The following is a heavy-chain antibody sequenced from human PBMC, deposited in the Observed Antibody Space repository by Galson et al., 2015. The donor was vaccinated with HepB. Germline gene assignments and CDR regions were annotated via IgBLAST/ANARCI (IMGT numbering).Heavy chain of an antibody. Sequence: SGAEVKKPGASVKVSCKASGYTFTSYGISWVRQAPGQGLEWMGWISAYNGNTNYAQKLQGRVTMTTDTSTSTAYMELRSLRSDDTAVYYCARDTRVVVPAVDNPYYYYGMDVWGQGTTVTVSS. V-gene: IGHV1-18*01. CDR2: ISAYNGNT. CDR1: GYTFTSYG. CDR3: ARDTRVVVPAVDNPYYYYGMDV. D-gene: IGHD2-2*01. J-gene: IGHJ6*02.